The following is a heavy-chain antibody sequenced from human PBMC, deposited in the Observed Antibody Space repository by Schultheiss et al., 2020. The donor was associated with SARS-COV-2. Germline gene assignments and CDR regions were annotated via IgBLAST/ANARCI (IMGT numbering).Heavy chain of an antibody. Sequence: SVKVSCKASGFTFTSSAVQWVRQARGQRLEWIGWIVVGSGNTNYAQKFQERVTITRDMSTSTAYMELSRLRSDDTAVYYCARALGLHSSSSDWFDPWGRGTLVTVSS. J-gene: IGHJ5*02. V-gene: IGHV1-58*01. CDR1: GFTFTSSA. D-gene: IGHD6-6*01. CDR3: ARALGLHSSSSDWFDP. CDR2: IVVGSGNT.